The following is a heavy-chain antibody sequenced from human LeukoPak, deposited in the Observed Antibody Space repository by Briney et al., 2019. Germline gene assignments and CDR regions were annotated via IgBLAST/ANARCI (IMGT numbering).Heavy chain of an antibody. J-gene: IGHJ1*01. V-gene: IGHV1-69*01. CDR3: ARDIGYYDSRKESYPPFQH. CDR2: IIPIFGTA. CDR1: GGTFSRYA. Sequence: SVKVSCKASGGTFSRYAISWVRQAPGQGLEWMGGIIPIFGTANYAQKFQGRVTITADESTSTAYMELSSLRSEDTAVYYCARDIGYYDSRKESYPPFQHWGQGTLVTVSS. D-gene: IGHD3-22*01.